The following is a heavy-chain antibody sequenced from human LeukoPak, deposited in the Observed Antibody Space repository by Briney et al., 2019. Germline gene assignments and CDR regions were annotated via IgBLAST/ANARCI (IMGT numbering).Heavy chain of an antibody. CDR1: GFTFSGSA. J-gene: IGHJ4*02. CDR2: IRSIANSYAT. D-gene: IGHD6-13*01. V-gene: IGHV3-73*01. Sequence: GGSLRLSCAASGFTFSGSAMHWVRQASGKGLEWVGRIRSIANSYATAYAASVKGRFTISRDDSKNTAYLQMNSLKTEDTAVYYCTYSSSWHEFDYWGQGTLVTVSS. CDR3: TYSSSWHEFDY.